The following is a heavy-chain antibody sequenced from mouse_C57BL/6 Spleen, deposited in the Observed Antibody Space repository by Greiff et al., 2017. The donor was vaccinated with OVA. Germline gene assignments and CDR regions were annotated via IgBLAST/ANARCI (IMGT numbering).Heavy chain of an antibody. CDR1: GFSLTSYG. V-gene: IGHV2-2*01. J-gene: IGHJ4*01. CDR2: ICRGGST. CDR3: ARDTFYAMDY. Sequence: QVQLQQSGPGLVQPSQSLSITCTVSGFSLTSYGVHWVRQSPGKGLEWLGVICRGGSTDYNADFLSRLGISKDNSKSQVFFQMNSLQADDTAIYYCARDTFYAMDYWGQGTSVTVSS.